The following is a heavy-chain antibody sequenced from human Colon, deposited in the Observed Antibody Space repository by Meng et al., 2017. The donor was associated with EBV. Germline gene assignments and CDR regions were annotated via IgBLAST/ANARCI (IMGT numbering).Heavy chain of an antibody. Sequence: QWRRQVCGPGLLKRWRTLLRSCVSTGVVISSSICWSWFRQPPGKGLDWIGEIYHSGITNYNPSHKSRVTISVDKSKNQFSLNLSSVAAADTSVYYCARVGQWLPIYYWGQGTLVTVSS. CDR3: ARVGQWLPIYY. J-gene: IGHJ4*02. CDR2: IYHSGIT. CDR1: GVVISSSIC. D-gene: IGHD6-19*01. V-gene: IGHV4-4*02.